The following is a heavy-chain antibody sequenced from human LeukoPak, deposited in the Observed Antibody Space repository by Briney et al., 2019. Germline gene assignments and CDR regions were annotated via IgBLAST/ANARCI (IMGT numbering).Heavy chain of an antibody. Sequence: PGGSLRLSWAASGFTFSSYAMSWVRQAPGKGLEWVSAISGSGGSTYYADSVKGRFTISRDNSKNTLYLQMNSLRAEDTAVYYCAKDLYRVYYFDYWGQGTLVTVSS. CDR1: GFTFSSYA. J-gene: IGHJ4*02. V-gene: IGHV3-23*01. CDR2: ISGSGGST. CDR3: AKDLYRVYYFDY. D-gene: IGHD2-2*02.